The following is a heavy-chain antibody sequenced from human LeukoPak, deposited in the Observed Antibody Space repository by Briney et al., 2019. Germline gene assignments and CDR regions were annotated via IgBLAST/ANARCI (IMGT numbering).Heavy chain of an antibody. CDR2: INAGNGNT. D-gene: IGHD1-20*01. CDR1: GYTFT. J-gene: IGHJ5*02. Sequence: ASVKVSCNASGYTFTMHWVRQAPGQRLEGMGWINAGNGNTKYSQKFQGRVTMTRDTSASTAYMELSSLRSEDTAVYYCAREGRYSWNDRENKKWFDPWGQGTLVTVSS. CDR3: AREGRYSWNDRENKKWFDP. V-gene: IGHV1-3*01.